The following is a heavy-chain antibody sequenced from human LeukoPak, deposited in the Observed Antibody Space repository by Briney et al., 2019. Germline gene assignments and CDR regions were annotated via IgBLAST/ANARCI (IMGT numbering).Heavy chain of an antibody. D-gene: IGHD3-16*01. CDR3: TRSAYAYVWETLGY. Sequence: SETLSLTCVVNGGSLSGFYWNWIRQPPGKGLEWIGDVHHSGSTNYNPSLESRVTISLDTAKNVVSLKLTSVTAADTAFYYCTRSAYAYVWETLGYWGQGTLVTVSS. CDR1: GGSLSGFY. CDR2: VHHSGST. J-gene: IGHJ4*02. V-gene: IGHV4-34*01.